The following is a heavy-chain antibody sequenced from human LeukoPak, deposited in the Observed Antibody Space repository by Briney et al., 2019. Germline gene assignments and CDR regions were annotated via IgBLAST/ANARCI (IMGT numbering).Heavy chain of an antibody. V-gene: IGHV3-48*03. D-gene: IGHD6-13*01. CDR2: ISSSGSTI. Sequence: GGSLRLSCAASGFNFSSYEMNWVRQAPGKGLEWVSYISSSGSTIYYADSVKGRFTISRDNAKNSLYLQMNSLRAEDTAVYYVARWKQQLVRGGDAFDIWGQGTMVTVSS. CDR1: GFNFSSYE. CDR3: ARWKQQLVRGGDAFDI. J-gene: IGHJ3*02.